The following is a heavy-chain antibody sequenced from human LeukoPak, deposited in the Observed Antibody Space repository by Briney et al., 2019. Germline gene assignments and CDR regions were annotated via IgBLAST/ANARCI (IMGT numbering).Heavy chain of an antibody. D-gene: IGHD3-3*01. CDR2: IIPIFGTA. J-gene: IGHJ4*02. V-gene: IGHV1-69*05. CDR1: GGTFSSYA. CDR3: ARAGGNYDFWSGHYLDY. Sequence: SVKVSCKASGGTFSSYAISWVRQAPGQGLEWMGRIIPIFGTANYAQKFQGRVTITTDESTSTAYMELSSLRSEDTAVYYCARAGGNYDFWSGHYLDYWGQGTLVTVSS.